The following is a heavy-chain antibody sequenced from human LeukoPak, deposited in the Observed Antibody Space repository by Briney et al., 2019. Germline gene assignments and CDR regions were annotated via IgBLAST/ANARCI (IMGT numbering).Heavy chain of an antibody. CDR1: GFTFSSYS. J-gene: IGHJ5*02. CDR2: ISSSSSYI. Sequence: GGSLRLSCAASGFTFSSYSMNWVRQAPGKGLEWVSSISSSSSYIYYADSVKGRFTISRDNAKNTLYLQMNSLRAEDTAVYYCAPYSSGQGGPRALDPWGQGTLVTVSS. CDR3: APYSSGQGGPRALDP. D-gene: IGHD6-19*01. V-gene: IGHV3-21*04.